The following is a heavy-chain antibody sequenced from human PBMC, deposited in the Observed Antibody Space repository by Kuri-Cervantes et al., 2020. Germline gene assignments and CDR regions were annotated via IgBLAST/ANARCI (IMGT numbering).Heavy chain of an antibody. CDR3: ARASYCGGGCYQA. CDR2: INHSGST. Sequence: ESLKISCTVSGGSVSSGSYYWSWIRQPPGKGLEWIGEINHSGSTNYNPSLKSRVTISVDTSKNQFSLKLSSVTAADTAVYYCARASYCGGGCYQAWGQGTLVTVSS. D-gene: IGHD2-21*02. J-gene: IGHJ5*02. V-gene: IGHV4-39*07. CDR1: GGSVSSGSYY.